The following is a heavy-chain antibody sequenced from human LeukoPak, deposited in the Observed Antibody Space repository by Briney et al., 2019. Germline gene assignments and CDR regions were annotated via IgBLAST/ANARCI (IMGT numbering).Heavy chain of an antibody. CDR3: ANEVRPNDY. CDR2: IDFSGGST. V-gene: IGHV3-23*01. J-gene: IGHJ4*02. D-gene: IGHD1-1*01. Sequence: GGSLRLSCAASGFSFSSHAMCWVRQAPGKGVEWVSSIDFSGGSTYYADSVQGRFTISRDNSKNTLYLQMNSLRAEDTALYYCANEVRPNDYWGQGTLVTVSS. CDR1: GFSFSSHA.